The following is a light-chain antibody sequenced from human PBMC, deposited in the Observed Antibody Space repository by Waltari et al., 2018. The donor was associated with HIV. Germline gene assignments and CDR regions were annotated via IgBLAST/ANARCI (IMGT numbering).Light chain of an antibody. Sequence: QSVLTQPPSASGTPGQRVTISCSGSSSNIGSNTVNWYQQLPGTAPKLLIYSNNQRPSGVPDRFSGSKSGTAASLAFSGRQSEDEADYYCAAWDDSLNGRVFGGGTKLTVL. CDR3: AAWDDSLNGRV. J-gene: IGLJ2*01. CDR1: SSNIGSNT. CDR2: SNN. V-gene: IGLV1-44*01.